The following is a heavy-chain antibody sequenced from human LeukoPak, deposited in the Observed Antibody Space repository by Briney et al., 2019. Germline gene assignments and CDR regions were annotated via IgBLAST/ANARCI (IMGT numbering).Heavy chain of an antibody. CDR3: ARWTTTYLDY. V-gene: IGHV1-46*01. D-gene: IGHD4-11*01. CDR1: GGTFSSHA. J-gene: IGHJ4*02. Sequence: GASVKVSCKASGGTFSSHAISWVRQAPGQGLEWMGIINPSGGSTNFAQKFQGRVTMTTDTSTITVYMELSSLRSEDTAVYYCARWTTTYLDYWGQGTLVTVSS. CDR2: INPSGGST.